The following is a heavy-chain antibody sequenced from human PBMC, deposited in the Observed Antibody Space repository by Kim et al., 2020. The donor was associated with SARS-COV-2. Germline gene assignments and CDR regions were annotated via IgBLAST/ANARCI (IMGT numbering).Heavy chain of an antibody. Sequence: GGSLRLSCAASGLTFSNYAMTWVRQAPGKGLEWVSAISDRGGANTYYADSVKGRITISRDNTKTTLYLQMNNLRAEDTAIYYCAKLFHSVSDFWGQGTLV. CDR2: ISDRGGANT. CDR3: AKLFHSVSDF. J-gene: IGHJ4*02. V-gene: IGHV3-23*01. D-gene: IGHD2-15*01. CDR1: GLTFSNYA.